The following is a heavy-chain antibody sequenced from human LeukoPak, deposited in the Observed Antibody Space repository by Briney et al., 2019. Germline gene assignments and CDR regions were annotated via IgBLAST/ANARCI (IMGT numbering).Heavy chain of an antibody. V-gene: IGHV4-59*08. D-gene: IGHD6-19*01. J-gene: IGHJ1*01. CDR2: IFDSEGT. Sequence: SETLSLTCTVSGGSISNYYWSWIRQPPGKGLEWIGYIFDSEGTNYNPSLKSRVTISVDTSKNQFSLQLRSVTAADTAVYYCAGGIAVASNFQHWGQGTLVTVSS. CDR1: GGSISNYY. CDR3: AGGIAVASNFQH.